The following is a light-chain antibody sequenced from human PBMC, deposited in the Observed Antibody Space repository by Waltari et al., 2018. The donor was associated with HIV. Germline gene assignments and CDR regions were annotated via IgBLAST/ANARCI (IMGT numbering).Light chain of an antibody. V-gene: IGLV2-14*01. Sequence: QSALTQPASVSGSPGQSITISCTGTSSDVGGYNYVSWYQQHPGKAPKLMIYEVSNRPSGVSNRFSGSKSGNTALTISGLQAEDEADYYCSSYTSSSTVFGGGTKLTVL. CDR2: EVS. CDR3: SSYTSSSTV. J-gene: IGLJ2*01. CDR1: SSDVGGYNY.